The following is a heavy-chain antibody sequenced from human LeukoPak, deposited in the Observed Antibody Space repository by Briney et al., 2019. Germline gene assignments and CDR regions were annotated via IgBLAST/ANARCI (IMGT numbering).Heavy chain of an antibody. CDR2: THSSGGT. V-gene: IGHV3-23*01. Sequence: GGSLRLSCAASGFTFSSYAMSWVRQAPGKGLEWVSATHSSGGTYYADSVKGRFTISRDTSKNTLYLQINSLSVEDTAVYYCIVFGDSNHWGQGTLVTVSS. J-gene: IGHJ5*02. D-gene: IGHD4-17*01. CDR1: GFTFSSYA. CDR3: IVFGDSNH.